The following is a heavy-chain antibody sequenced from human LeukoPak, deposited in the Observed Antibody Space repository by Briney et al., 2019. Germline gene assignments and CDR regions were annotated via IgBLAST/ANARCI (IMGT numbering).Heavy chain of an antibody. V-gene: IGHV5-10-1*01. CDR1: GYIFTSYW. CDR2: IDPSDSYT. J-gene: IGHJ5*02. Sequence: GESLKISCKGSGYIFTSYWISWVRQMPGKGLEWMGRIDPSDSYTNYSPSFQGHVTISADKSISTAYLQWSSLKASDTAMYYCARHPTNWFDPWGQGTLVTVSS. CDR3: ARHPTNWFDP.